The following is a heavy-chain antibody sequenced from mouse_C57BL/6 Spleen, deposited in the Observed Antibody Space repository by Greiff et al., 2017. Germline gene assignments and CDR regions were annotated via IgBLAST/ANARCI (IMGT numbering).Heavy chain of an antibody. D-gene: IGHD2-4*01. J-gene: IGHJ2*01. CDR1: GYTFTDYN. CDR3: ARGDYEGFDD. V-gene: IGHV1-18*01. Sequence: VQLQQSGPELVKPGASVKIPCKASGYTFTDYNMDWVKQSHGKSLEWIGDINPNNGGTIYNQKFKGKATLPVDKSSSTAYMELRRLTSEDTAVYYCARGDYEGFDDWGQGTTLTVSS. CDR2: INPNNGGT.